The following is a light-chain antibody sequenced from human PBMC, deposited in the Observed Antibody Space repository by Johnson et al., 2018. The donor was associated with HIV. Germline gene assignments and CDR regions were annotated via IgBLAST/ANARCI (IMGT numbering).Light chain of an antibody. J-gene: IGLJ1*01. CDR1: SSNIWSNY. Sequence: QSVLTQPPSVSAAPGQKVTISCSGSSSNIWSNYVSWYQQLPGTAPKLLIYDNNKRPSGIPDRFSGSKSGTSATLGITGLQTGDEADYYCGTGDSSLTAGVFGTGTKVTVL. V-gene: IGLV1-51*01. CDR3: GTGDSSLTAGV. CDR2: DNN.